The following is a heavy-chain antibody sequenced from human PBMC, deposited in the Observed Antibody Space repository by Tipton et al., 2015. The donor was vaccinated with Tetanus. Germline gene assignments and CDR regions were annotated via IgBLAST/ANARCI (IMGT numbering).Heavy chain of an antibody. CDR1: GFNFAIYG. CDR2: ISYNGANE. J-gene: IGHJ4*02. CDR3: AKDRPLYSIPPSPSVDS. V-gene: IGHV3-30*18. D-gene: IGHD6-13*01. Sequence: SLRLSCVGSGFNFAIYGMHWVRQAPGKGLEWVATISYNGANEHYADSVKGRFTISRDISKNTMHLQMDNLRTEDTAVYYCAKDRPLYSIPPSPSVDSWGQGTLVTVSS.